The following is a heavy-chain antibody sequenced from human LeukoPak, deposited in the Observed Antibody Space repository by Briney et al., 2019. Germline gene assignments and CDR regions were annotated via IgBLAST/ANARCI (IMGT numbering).Heavy chain of an antibody. CDR1: GYTFTGYY. J-gene: IGHJ3*02. Sequence: ASVKVSCKVSGYTFTGYYMHWVRQAPGQGGEWMGWINPNSGGTNYAQKFQGRVTMTRDTSISTAYMELSRLRSDDTAVYYCARMVRGVTDDAFDIWGEGTMVTVSS. D-gene: IGHD3-10*01. CDR2: INPNSGGT. CDR3: ARMVRGVTDDAFDI. V-gene: IGHV1-2*02.